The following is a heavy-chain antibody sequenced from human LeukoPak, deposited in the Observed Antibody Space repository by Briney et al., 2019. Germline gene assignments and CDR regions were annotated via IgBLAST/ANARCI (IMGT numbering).Heavy chain of an antibody. CDR1: GFTFSSYS. V-gene: IGHV4-59*01. D-gene: IGHD2-15*01. CDR3: ARRSEGSDY. J-gene: IGHJ4*02. Sequence: GSLRLSCAASGFTFSSYSMNWVRQTPGKGLEWIGYIFRTGNTKYNPSLESRVIISVDTSKSQFSLKMRSVTAADTAVYFCARRSEGSDYWGQGTLVTVSS. CDR2: IFRTGNT.